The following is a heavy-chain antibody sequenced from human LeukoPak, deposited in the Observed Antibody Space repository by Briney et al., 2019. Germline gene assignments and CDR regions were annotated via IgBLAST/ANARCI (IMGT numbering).Heavy chain of an antibody. Sequence: PSETLSLTCAVYGGSFSGYYWSWIRQPPGKGLEWIGEINHSGSTNYNPSLKSRVTMSVDTSKNQFSLKLSSVTAADTAVYYCARGSAMFDYSSSYWSDPWGQGTLVTVSS. CDR3: ARGSAMFDYSSSYWSDP. CDR1: GGSFSGYY. V-gene: IGHV4-34*01. J-gene: IGHJ5*02. CDR2: INHSGST. D-gene: IGHD6-6*01.